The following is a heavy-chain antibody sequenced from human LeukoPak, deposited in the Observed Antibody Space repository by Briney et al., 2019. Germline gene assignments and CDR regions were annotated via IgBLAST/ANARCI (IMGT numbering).Heavy chain of an antibody. Sequence: ASVKVSCKASGYMFTAYSIHWVRQAPGQGLELMGKINPTTRSTTYAQKFQGRVTMTSDTSTSTVYMEVSNLRPEDTAVYYCAKDAELGDTDFFDYWGPGSLVTVSS. CDR3: AKDAELGDTDFFDY. D-gene: IGHD1-26*01. J-gene: IGHJ4*02. CDR2: INPTTRST. CDR1: GYMFTAYS. V-gene: IGHV1-46*01.